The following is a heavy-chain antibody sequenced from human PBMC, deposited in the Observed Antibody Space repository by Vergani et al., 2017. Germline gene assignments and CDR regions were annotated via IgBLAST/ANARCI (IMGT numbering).Heavy chain of an antibody. D-gene: IGHD7-27*01. V-gene: IGHV1-69*06. CDR2: IIPIHGST. J-gene: IGHJ3*02. CDR1: VHTFDNYA. CDR3: AKDPREFFLLGFFEI. Sequence: QVQLVQSGAEVKKSGSSVKVSCKVSVHTFDNYAIVWVRQAPGQGLEWMGGIIPIHGSTIYAPKFQGRITLTADKSTTTVYMEVNSMRSENTAVYYCAKDPREFFLLGFFEIWGQGTVITVSS.